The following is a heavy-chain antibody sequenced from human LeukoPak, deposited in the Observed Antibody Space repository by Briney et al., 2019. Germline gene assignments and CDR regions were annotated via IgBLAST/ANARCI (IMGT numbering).Heavy chain of an antibody. CDR1: GFTFSNYA. CDR2: FSGSGGTT. D-gene: IGHD2-8*01. J-gene: IGHJ6*03. Sequence: PGGSLSLSCVASGFTFSNYAMNWVRQAPGRGLKWVSGFSGSGGTTYYADSVKGRFTISRDNSKNTLYLQMNSLRVEDTAVYYCANGNRCTSPNCLGYYYFYMDVWGKGTTVTVSS. V-gene: IGHV3-23*01. CDR3: ANGNRCTSPNCLGYYYFYMDV.